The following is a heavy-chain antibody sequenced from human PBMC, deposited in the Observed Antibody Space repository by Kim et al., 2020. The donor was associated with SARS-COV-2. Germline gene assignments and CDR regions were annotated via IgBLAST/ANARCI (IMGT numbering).Heavy chain of an antibody. J-gene: IGHJ6*02. Sequence: GGSLRLSCAASGFTFSSYAMHWVRQAPGKGLEWVAVISYDGSNKYYADSVKGRFTISRDNSKNTLHLQMNSLRAEDTAVYYCARDSPLAMYYGMDVWGQGTTVTVSS. CDR1: GFTFSSYA. D-gene: IGHD5-18*01. CDR3: ARDSPLAMYYGMDV. CDR2: ISYDGSNK. V-gene: IGHV3-30*04.